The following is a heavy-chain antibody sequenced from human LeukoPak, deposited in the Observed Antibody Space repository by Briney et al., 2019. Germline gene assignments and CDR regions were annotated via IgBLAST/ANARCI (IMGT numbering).Heavy chain of an antibody. V-gene: IGHV4-59*08. CDR2: IYYSGST. Sequence: SETLSLTCTVSGGSISIYYWSWIRQPPGKGLEWIGYIYYSGSTNYNPSLKSRVTISVDTSKNQFSLKLSSVTAADTAVYYCARHQGYYYYYGMDVWGQGTTVTVSS. CDR3: ARHQGYYYYYGMDV. J-gene: IGHJ6*02. CDR1: GGSISIYY.